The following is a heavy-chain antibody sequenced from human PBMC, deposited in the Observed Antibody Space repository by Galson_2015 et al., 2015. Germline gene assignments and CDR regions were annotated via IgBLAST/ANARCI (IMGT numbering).Heavy chain of an antibody. V-gene: IGHV3-30-3*01. CDR3: AREDARRWEDYGDYGMDV. J-gene: IGHJ6*02. D-gene: IGHD4-17*01. Sequence: LRLSCAASGFTFSSYAMHWVRQAPGKGLEWVAVISYDGSNKYYADSVKGRFTISRDNPKNTLYLQMNSLRAEDTAVYYCAREDARRWEDYGDYGMDVWGQGTTVTVSS. CDR2: ISYDGSNK. CDR1: GFTFSSYA.